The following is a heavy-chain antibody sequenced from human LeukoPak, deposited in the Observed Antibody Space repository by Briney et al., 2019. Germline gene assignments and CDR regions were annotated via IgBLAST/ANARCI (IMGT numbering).Heavy chain of an antibody. D-gene: IGHD3-22*01. V-gene: IGHV1-46*01. Sequence: ASVKVSCKASGYTFTSYYMHWVRQAPGQGLEWMGIINPSGGSTSYAQKFQGRVTMTRDMSTSTVYMELSSLRSEDTAVYYCARDPGSGYQFDYWGQGTLVTVSS. J-gene: IGHJ4*02. CDR3: ARDPGSGYQFDY. CDR1: GYTFTSYY. CDR2: INPSGGST.